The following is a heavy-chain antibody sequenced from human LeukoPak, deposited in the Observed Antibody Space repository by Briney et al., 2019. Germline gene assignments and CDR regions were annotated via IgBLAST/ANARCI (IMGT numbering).Heavy chain of an antibody. D-gene: IGHD3-10*01. CDR1: GFTFSDCY. J-gene: IGHJ4*02. Sequence: KPGGSLRLSCAASGFTFSDCYMSWIRQAPGKGLEWVSYISSRGSTIYYADSVKGRFTISRDNAKNSLYLQMNSLRAEDTAVYYCASTYYGSGNPFDYWGQGTLVTVSS. CDR2: ISSRGSTI. CDR3: ASTYYGSGNPFDY. V-gene: IGHV3-11*01.